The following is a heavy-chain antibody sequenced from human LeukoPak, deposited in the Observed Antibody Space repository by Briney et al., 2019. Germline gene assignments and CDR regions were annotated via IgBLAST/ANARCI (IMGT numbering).Heavy chain of an antibody. CDR2: IIPILGTA. D-gene: IGHD3-22*01. Sequence: GASVKVSCKASGGTFSSYASSWVRQAPGQGLEWMGGIIPILGTANYAQKSQGRVTITTDESTNTAYMELSSLRSEDTAVYYCARGDSSGAPIVYWGQGTLVTVSS. CDR3: ARGDSSGAPIVY. V-gene: IGHV1-69*05. J-gene: IGHJ4*02. CDR1: GGTFSSYA.